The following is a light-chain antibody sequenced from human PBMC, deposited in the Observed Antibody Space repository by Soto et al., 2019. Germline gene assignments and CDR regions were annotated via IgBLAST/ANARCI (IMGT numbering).Light chain of an antibody. CDR1: QSVSRN. J-gene: IGKJ1*01. CDR3: QQYNNWPPGT. CDR2: DAS. V-gene: IGKV3D-15*01. Sequence: EVVLTQSPGTLSLSPGGRATLSCRASQSVSRNYVAWYQQKPGQSPRLLIYDASNRATGIPARFSGSGSGTDFTLTISSLQSEDFAVYYCQQYNNWPPGTFGQGTKVDIK.